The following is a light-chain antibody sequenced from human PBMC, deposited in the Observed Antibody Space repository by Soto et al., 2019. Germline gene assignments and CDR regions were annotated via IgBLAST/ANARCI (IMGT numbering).Light chain of an antibody. CDR3: SSYTSSSTLNWV. J-gene: IGLJ3*02. CDR2: DVS. V-gene: IGLV2-14*01. CDR1: SSDVGGYNY. Sequence: QSVLTQLASVSGSPGQSITISCTGTSSDVGGYNYVSWYQQHPGKAPKLMIYDVSNRPSGVSNRFSGSKSGNTASLTISGLQAEDEADYYCSSYTSSSTLNWVFGGGTKLTVL.